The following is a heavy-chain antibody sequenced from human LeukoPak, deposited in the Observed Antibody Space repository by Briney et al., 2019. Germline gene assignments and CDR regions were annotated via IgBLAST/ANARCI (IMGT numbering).Heavy chain of an antibody. CDR1: GGFFSGYY. J-gene: IGHJ6*02. Sequence: SETLSLTCAVYGGFFSGYYWSWIRKPPGKGREWIGEINDSGGTNYNASLKSRVTTSVDTSKNQFSLKLSSVTAADTAVYYCASGSSTVTTFRNYYYGMDVWGQGTTVIVSS. V-gene: IGHV4-34*01. D-gene: IGHD2-2*01. CDR2: INDSGGT. CDR3: ASGSSTVTTFRNYYYGMDV.